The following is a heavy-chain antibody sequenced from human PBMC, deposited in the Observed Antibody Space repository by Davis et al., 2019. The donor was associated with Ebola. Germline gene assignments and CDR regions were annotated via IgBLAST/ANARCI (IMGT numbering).Heavy chain of an antibody. D-gene: IGHD2-15*01. CDR2: ISSSSSYI. J-gene: IGHJ4*02. Sequence: PGGSLRLSCAASGFTFSSYSMNWVRQAPGKGLEWVSSISSSSSYIYYADSVKGRFTISRDNAKNSLYLQMNSLRTEDTALYYCAKGYCSGGSCSPDYWGQGTLVTVSS. CDR3: AKGYCSGGSCSPDY. V-gene: IGHV3-21*04. CDR1: GFTFSSYS.